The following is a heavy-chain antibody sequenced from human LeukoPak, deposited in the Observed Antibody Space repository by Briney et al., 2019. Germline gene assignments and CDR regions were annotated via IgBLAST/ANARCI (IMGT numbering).Heavy chain of an antibody. Sequence: SVKVSCKASGGTFSSYAISWVRQAPGQGLEWMGGIIPIFGTANCAQKFQGRVTITADESTSTAYMELSSLRSEDTAVYCCARDRETYMDVWGKGTTVTVSS. CDR2: IIPIFGTA. V-gene: IGHV1-69*13. J-gene: IGHJ6*03. CDR1: GGTFSSYA. D-gene: IGHD3-10*01. CDR3: ARDRETYMDV.